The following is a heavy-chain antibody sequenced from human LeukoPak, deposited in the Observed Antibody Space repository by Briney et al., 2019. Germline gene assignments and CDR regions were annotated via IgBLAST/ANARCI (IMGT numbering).Heavy chain of an antibody. CDR3: ARPKVAGTYYYYMDV. CDR2: ISYDGSNK. D-gene: IGHD6-19*01. V-gene: IGHV3-30*04. Sequence: GGSLRLSCAASGFTFSSYAMHWVRRAPGKGLEWVAVISYDGSNKYYADSVKGRFTISRDNSKNTLYLQMNSLRAEDTAVYYCARPKVAGTYYYYMDVWGKGTTVTVSS. CDR1: GFTFSSYA. J-gene: IGHJ6*03.